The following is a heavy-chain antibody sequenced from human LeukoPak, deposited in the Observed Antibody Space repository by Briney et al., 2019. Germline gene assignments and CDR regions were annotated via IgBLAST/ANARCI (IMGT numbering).Heavy chain of an antibody. CDR3: ARDRDTVFRGAPDY. CDR1: GYTFTSYG. D-gene: IGHD3-10*01. CDR2: ISAYNGDT. V-gene: IGHV1-18*01. Sequence: GASVKVSCKASGYTFTSYGISWVRQAPGQGLEWMGWISAYNGDTSYPQKVQGRVTMTTDTSTNTAYMDLRSLRSDDTAVYYCARDRDTVFRGAPDYWGQGTLVTVSS. J-gene: IGHJ4*02.